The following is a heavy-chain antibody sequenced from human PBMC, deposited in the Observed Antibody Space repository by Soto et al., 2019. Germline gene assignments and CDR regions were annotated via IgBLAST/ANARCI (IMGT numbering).Heavy chain of an antibody. CDR1: GDSVSSNSAA. D-gene: IGHD2-15*01. V-gene: IGHV6-1*01. Sequence: QTLSLTCAISGDSVSSNSAAWNWIRQSPSRGLEWLGRTYYRSKWYNDYAVSVKSRITINPDTSKNQFSLQLNSVTPEDTAVYYCARVSLLSFSDNIVVVVAAKDDYYGMDVWVQGTTVTVAS. J-gene: IGHJ6*02. CDR2: TYYRSKWYN. CDR3: ARVSLLSFSDNIVVVVAAKDDYYGMDV.